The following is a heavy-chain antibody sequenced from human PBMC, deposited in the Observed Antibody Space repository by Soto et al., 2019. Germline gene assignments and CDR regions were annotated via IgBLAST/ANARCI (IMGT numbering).Heavy chain of an antibody. V-gene: IGHV5-10-1*03. CDR3: ARTGYGQWLDP. Sequence: DVQLVQSGAEVRKPGDSLTISCKTSGYSFPDYWITWVRQMPGKGLEWLGRIDPRDFQTNFGPSFQGHVTISADESSSTAFLHRNRLNASDTAMYSCARTGYGQWLDPWGQGTLVTVSS. CDR1: GYSFPDYW. D-gene: IGHD3-10*01. J-gene: IGHJ5*02. CDR2: IDPRDFQT.